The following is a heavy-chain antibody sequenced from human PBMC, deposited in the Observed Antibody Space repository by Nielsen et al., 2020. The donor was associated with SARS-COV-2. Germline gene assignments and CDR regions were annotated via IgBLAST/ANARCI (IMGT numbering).Heavy chain of an antibody. V-gene: IGHV3-23*01. Sequence: GESLKISCAASGFAFRTYAMSWVRQAPGKGLEWVSSFSGTGGNTYYADSVKGRFTISRDNSRNTLYLQLNSLRAEDTAVYYCAIHPGDYCSSSSCENDSWGQGTLVTVSS. D-gene: IGHD2-2*01. CDR1: GFAFRTYA. CDR2: FSGTGGNT. CDR3: AIHPGDYCSSSSCENDS. J-gene: IGHJ5*01.